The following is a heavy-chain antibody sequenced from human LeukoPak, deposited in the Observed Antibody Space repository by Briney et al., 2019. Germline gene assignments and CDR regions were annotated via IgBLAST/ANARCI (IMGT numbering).Heavy chain of an antibody. J-gene: IGHJ6*03. D-gene: IGHD6-19*01. CDR3: ARTPMYSSNYYHMDV. CDR1: GYNFTSYD. Sequence: GASVKVSCKASGYNFTSYDINWVRQATGQGLEWMGWMNPNSGNIGYAQKFQGRVTMTWNTSIRTAYMELSSLRSEDTAVYYCARTPMYSSNYYHMDVWGKGTTVTVSS. CDR2: MNPNSGNI. V-gene: IGHV1-8*01.